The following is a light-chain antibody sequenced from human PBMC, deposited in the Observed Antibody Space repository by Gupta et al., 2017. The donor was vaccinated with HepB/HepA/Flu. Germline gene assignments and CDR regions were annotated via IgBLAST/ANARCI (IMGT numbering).Light chain of an antibody. V-gene: IGLV2-23*02. Sequence: SALTHPAPGSWSPGQSITISSTGISSDIVSWYQHHPGKGPKLMIYEVTKRPSGISNRFSGSKSGNTASLTVSGLQAEDEALYYCSSYAGGSPFEIFGGGTKLTVL. J-gene: IGLJ2*01. CDR3: SSYAGGSPFEI. CDR1: SSDI. CDR2: EVT.